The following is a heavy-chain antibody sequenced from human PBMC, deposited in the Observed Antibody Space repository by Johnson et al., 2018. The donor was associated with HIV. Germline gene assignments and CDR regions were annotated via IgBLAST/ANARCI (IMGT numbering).Heavy chain of an antibody. J-gene: IGHJ3*02. Sequence: QVQLVESGGGVVRPGGSLRLSCAASGFTFSSYGMHWVRQAPGKGLEWVAVVWYDGSNKYYVDSVKGRFTISGDNSKNTLSLQMNSLRAEDTAVYYCVKGIDSSSWYAFDIWGQGTMVTVSS. D-gene: IGHD6-13*01. CDR3: VKGIDSSSWYAFDI. CDR2: VWYDGSNK. V-gene: IGHV3-33*06. CDR1: GFTFSSYG.